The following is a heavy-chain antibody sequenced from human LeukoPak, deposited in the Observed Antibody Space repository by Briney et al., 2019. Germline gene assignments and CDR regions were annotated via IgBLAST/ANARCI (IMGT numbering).Heavy chain of an antibody. V-gene: IGHV3-33*01. J-gene: IGHJ4*02. CDR1: GFTFSSYG. Sequence: GGSLRLSCAASGFTFSSYGMHWVRQAPGKGLEWVAVIWYDGSNKYCADSVKGRFTISRDNSKNTLYLQMNSLRAEDTAVYYCARAHLYYDFWSGYQDYWGQGTLVTVSS. D-gene: IGHD3-3*01. CDR2: IWYDGSNK. CDR3: ARAHLYYDFWSGYQDY.